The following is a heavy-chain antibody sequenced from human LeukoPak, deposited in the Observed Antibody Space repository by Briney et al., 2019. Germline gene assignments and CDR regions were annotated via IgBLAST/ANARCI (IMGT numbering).Heavy chain of an antibody. CDR3: ARGISSIAAAGTSYYYYGMDV. CDR1: GYTFTSYG. J-gene: IGHJ6*02. D-gene: IGHD6-13*01. Sequence: ASVKVSCKAYGYTFTSYGISWVRQAPGQGLEWMGWISAYNGNTNYAQKLQGRVTMTTDTSTSTAYMELRSLRSDDTAVYYCARGISSIAAAGTSYYYYGMDVWGQGTTVTVSS. V-gene: IGHV1-18*01. CDR2: ISAYNGNT.